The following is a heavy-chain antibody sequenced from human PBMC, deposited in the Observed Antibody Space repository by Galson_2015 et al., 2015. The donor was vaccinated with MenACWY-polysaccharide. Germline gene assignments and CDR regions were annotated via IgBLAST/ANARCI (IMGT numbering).Heavy chain of an antibody. CDR2: INTDGSST. J-gene: IGHJ3*01. Sequence: SLRLSCAASGFTFSSYWMHWVRQAPGEGLVWASRINTDGSSTSYADSVKGRFTVSRDNAKNTVYLQMNSLRAEDTAVYYCARDPHCGAGCSIHDAFDVWGQGTKVTVSS. D-gene: IGHD2-21*02. V-gene: IGHV3-74*01. CDR3: ARDPHCGAGCSIHDAFDV. CDR1: GFTFSSYW.